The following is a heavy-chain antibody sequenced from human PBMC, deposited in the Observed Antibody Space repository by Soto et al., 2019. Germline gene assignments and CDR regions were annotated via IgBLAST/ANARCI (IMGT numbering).Heavy chain of an antibody. D-gene: IGHD2-21*02. CDR1: GYTFTSYA. J-gene: IGHJ4*02. CDR2: INAGNGNT. V-gene: IGHV1-3*05. Sequence: QVQLVQSGAEEKKPGASVKVSCKASGYTFTSYAMHWVRQATGQRLEWMGWINAGNGNTKYSQKFQGRVTITRDTSASTAYMELSSLRSEDTAVDYCASAWVVVTAPDYWGQGTLVTVSS. CDR3: ASAWVVVTAPDY.